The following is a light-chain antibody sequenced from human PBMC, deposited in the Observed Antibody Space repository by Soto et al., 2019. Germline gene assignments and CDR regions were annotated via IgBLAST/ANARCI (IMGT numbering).Light chain of an antibody. CDR3: SSYTSSSTLYV. CDR1: SSDVGGYNY. Sequence: LTQPASVSGSPGQSITISCTGTSSDVGGYNYVSWYQQHPGKAPKLMIYDVSNRPSGVSNRFSGSKSGSTASLTISGLQAEDEADYYCSSYTSSSTLYVFGTGTKVTVL. V-gene: IGLV2-14*01. J-gene: IGLJ1*01. CDR2: DVS.